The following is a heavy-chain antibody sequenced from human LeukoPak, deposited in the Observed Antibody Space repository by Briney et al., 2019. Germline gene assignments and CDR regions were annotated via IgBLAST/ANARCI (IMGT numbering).Heavy chain of an antibody. CDR1: GGSISSSKW. V-gene: IGHV4-4*02. Sequence: PSGTLSLTCAVSGGSISSSKWWSWVRQPPGKGLEWIGEIYHSGCTNYNPSLKSRVTISVDKSNNQFSLKLSSVTAADTAVYYCATEISSSRKWFDPWGQGTLVTVSS. J-gene: IGHJ5*02. CDR3: ATEISSSRKWFDP. D-gene: IGHD6-6*01. CDR2: IYHSGCT.